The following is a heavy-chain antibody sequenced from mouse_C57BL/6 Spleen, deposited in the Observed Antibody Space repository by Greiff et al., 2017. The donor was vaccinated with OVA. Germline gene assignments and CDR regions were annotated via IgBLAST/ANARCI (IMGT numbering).Heavy chain of an antibody. CDR2: IYPGDGDT. D-gene: IGHD2-10*01. CDR3: ARIGNLLYAMDY. Sequence: VQLQQSGPELVKPGASVKISCKASGYAFSSSWMNWVKQRPGKGLEWIGRIYPGDGDTNYNGKFKGKATLTADKSSSTAYMQLSSLTSEDSAVYFCARIGNLLYAMDYWGQGTSVTVSS. V-gene: IGHV1-82*01. CDR1: GYAFSSSW. J-gene: IGHJ4*01.